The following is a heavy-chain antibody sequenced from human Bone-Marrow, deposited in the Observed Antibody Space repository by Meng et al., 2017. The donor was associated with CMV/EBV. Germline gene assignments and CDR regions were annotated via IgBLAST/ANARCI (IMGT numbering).Heavy chain of an antibody. CDR2: INPNSGDT. D-gene: IGHD5-18*01. J-gene: IGHJ4*02. V-gene: IGHV1-2*02. Sequence: CKASGYTFTGYYMHWVRQAPGQGLEWMGWINPNSGDTNYAQKFQGRVTMTRDTSISTAYMELRRLRSDDTAVYYCAGGYSYGSLNFDYWGQGTLVTVSS. CDR3: AGGYSYGSLNFDY. CDR1: GYTFTGYY.